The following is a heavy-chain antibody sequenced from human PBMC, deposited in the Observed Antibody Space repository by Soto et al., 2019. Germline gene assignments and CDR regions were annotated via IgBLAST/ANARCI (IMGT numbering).Heavy chain of an antibody. CDR3: ARNVGLWYFDL. Sequence: QVQLQESGPGLVRPSETLSLTCTVSDGSITGHYWTWIRQPPGKGLEWIGYISNSGSSNYNPSLKRXXTXSXXTSKNHFSLKLSSVTPADTAVDYCARNVGLWYFDLWGRGTLVTVSS. J-gene: IGHJ2*01. V-gene: IGHV4-59*11. D-gene: IGHD3-10*02. CDR2: ISNSGSS. CDR1: DGSITGHY.